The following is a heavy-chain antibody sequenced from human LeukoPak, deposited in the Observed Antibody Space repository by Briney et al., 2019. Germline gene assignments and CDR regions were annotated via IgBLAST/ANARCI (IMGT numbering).Heavy chain of an antibody. CDR1: GGSISSSNW. Sequence: PSGTLSLTCAVSGGSISSSNWWSWVRQPPGKGLEWIGEIYHSGSTNYNPSLKSRVTISVDKSKNKFSLKLSSVTAADTAVYYCARTSGFAARPFDYWGQGTLVTVSS. CDR3: ARTSGFAARPFDY. J-gene: IGHJ4*02. CDR2: IYHSGST. D-gene: IGHD1-26*01. V-gene: IGHV4-4*02.